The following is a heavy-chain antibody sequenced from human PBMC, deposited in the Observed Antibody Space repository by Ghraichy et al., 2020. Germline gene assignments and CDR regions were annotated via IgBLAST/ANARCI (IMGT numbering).Heavy chain of an antibody. CDR2: IRYDGSNK. D-gene: IGHD3-22*01. V-gene: IGHV3-30*02. CDR3: AKDFRQDYYDSSGYYYGHWYFDL. J-gene: IGHJ2*01. Sequence: GSLRLSCAASGFTFSSYGMHWVRQAPGKGLEWVAFIRYDGSNKYYADSVKGRFTISRDNSKNTLYLQMNSLRAEDTAVYYCAKDFRQDYYDSSGYYYGHWYFDLWGRGTLVTVSS. CDR1: GFTFSSYG.